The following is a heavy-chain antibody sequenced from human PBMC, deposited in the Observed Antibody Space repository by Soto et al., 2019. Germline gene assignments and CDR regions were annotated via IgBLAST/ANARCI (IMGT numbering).Heavy chain of an antibody. V-gene: IGHV3-23*01. D-gene: IGHD6-19*01. CDR3: AKEASYSSGWYWSGENYFDY. Sequence: PGGSLRLSCAASGFTFSSYAMSWVRQAPGKGLEWVSAISGSGGSTYYADSVKGRFTISRDNSKNTLYLQMNSLRAEDTAVYYCAKEASYSSGWYWSGENYFDYWGQGTLVTVSS. J-gene: IGHJ4*02. CDR1: GFTFSSYA. CDR2: ISGSGGST.